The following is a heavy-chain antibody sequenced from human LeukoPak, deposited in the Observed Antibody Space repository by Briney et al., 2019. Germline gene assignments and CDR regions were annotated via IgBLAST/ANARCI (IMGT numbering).Heavy chain of an antibody. CDR2: ISGSGGST. D-gene: IGHD6-19*01. CDR3: ARELIAVAGTFDY. J-gene: IGHJ4*02. CDR1: GFTFSSYA. V-gene: IGHV3-23*01. Sequence: PGGSLRLSCAASGFTFSSYAMSWVRQAPGKGLEWVSAISGSGGSTYYADSVKGRFTISRDNAKNSLYLQMNSLRAEDTALYYCARELIAVAGTFDYWGQGTLVTVSS.